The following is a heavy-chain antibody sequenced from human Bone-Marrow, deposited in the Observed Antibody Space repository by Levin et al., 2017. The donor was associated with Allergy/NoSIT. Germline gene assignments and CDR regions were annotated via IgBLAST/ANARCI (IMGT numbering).Heavy chain of an antibody. D-gene: IGHD1-14*01. V-gene: IGHV4-30-4*01. CDR2: IYDIGST. Sequence: SETLSLTCTVSGGSIRSGDYYWTWIRQPPGKGLEWIGYIYDIGSTYYNPSLKSRITISQDTSKNQFSLKLSSVTAADTAVYYCARDRWTTEENQFGMDVWGQGTTVTVSS. J-gene: IGHJ6*02. CDR3: ARDRWTTEENQFGMDV. CDR1: GGSIRSGDYY.